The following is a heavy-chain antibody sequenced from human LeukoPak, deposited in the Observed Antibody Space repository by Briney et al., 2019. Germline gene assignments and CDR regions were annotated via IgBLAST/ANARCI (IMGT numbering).Heavy chain of an antibody. Sequence: GGSLRLSCAASGCTVSSNYMSWVRQAPGKGLEWVALIYSGGSTYYADSVKGRFTISRDNSKNTLHLQMNRLRAEDTGVYYCAREGRYGYGLNLGGQGTLVSVSS. CDR2: IYSGGST. CDR3: AREGRYGYGLNL. D-gene: IGHD5-18*01. CDR1: GCTVSSNY. V-gene: IGHV3-53*01. J-gene: IGHJ4*02.